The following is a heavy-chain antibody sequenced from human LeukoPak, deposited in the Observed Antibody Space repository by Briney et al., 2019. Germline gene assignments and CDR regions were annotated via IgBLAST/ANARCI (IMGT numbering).Heavy chain of an antibody. J-gene: IGHJ4*02. Sequence: SETLSLTCTVSGGSISSGSYYWSWIRQPAGKGLEWIGRIYTSGSTNYNPSLKSRFTISVDTSKNQFSLKLSSVTAADTAVYYCARWGKKAFDYWGQGTLVTVSS. CDR3: ARWGKKAFDY. D-gene: IGHD1-26*01. CDR1: GGSISSGSYY. CDR2: IYTSGST. V-gene: IGHV4-61*02.